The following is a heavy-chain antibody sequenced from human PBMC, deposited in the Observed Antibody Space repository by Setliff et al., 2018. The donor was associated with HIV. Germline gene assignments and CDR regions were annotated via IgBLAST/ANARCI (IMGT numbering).Heavy chain of an antibody. Sequence: TLSLTCTVSGGSISPYYWSWIRQPPGKGLGWIAWTSDRGTTNYNPSLKSRVTLSVDTSKNQFSLSLTSVTGADTAVYYCARGGASSKYLDPWGQGTLVTVSS. V-gene: IGHV4-59*01. J-gene: IGHJ5*02. CDR3: ARGGASSKYLDP. CDR2: TSDRGTT. D-gene: IGHD2-15*01. CDR1: GGSISPYY.